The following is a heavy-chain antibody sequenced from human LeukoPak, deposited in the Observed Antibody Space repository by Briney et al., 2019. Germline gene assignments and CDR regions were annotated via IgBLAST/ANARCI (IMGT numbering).Heavy chain of an antibody. J-gene: IGHJ5*02. CDR2: IIPIFGTA. CDR1: GYTFTGYS. CDR3: ARSHASKSSPIGDWEHNWFDP. Sequence: SVKVSCKASGYTFTGYSMHWVRQAPAQGLEWMGGIIPIFGTANYAQKFQGRVTITADESTSTAYMELSSLRSEDTAVYYCARSHASKSSPIGDWEHNWFDPWGQGTLVTVSS. V-gene: IGHV1-69*13. D-gene: IGHD2-21*02.